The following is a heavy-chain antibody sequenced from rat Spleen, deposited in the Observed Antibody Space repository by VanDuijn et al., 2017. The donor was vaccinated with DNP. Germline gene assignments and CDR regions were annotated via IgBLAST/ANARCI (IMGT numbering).Heavy chain of an antibody. J-gene: IGHJ2*01. CDR1: GFTFSDYS. CDR3: TTAGY. V-gene: IGHV5S10*01. CDR2: IVYDGSSS. Sequence: EVQLVESGGGLVQPERSLKLSCAASGFTFSDYSMAWVRQAPKKGLEWVATIVYDGSSSFYGDSVTGRFTVSRDNAKNTLYLQMDSPRSEDTATYYCTTAGYWGQGVMVTVSS.